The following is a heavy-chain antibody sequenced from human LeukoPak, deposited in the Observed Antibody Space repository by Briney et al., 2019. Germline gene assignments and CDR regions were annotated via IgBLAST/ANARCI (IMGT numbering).Heavy chain of an antibody. CDR1: GFTFSDYT. CDR3: AREGPTTAVGSGAPDI. D-gene: IGHD6-13*01. CDR2: IWHDGTYI. V-gene: IGHV3-33*01. J-gene: IGHJ3*02. Sequence: PGGSLRLSCPASGFTFSDYTMQWVRQAPGKGLEWVAVIWHDGTYISYGDSVRGRFTISRDNSKNTLYLQMNSLRVDDTAVYYCAREGPTTAVGSGAPDIWGLGTMVTVSS.